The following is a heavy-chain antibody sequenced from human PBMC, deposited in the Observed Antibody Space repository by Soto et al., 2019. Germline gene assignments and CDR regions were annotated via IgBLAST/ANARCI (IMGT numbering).Heavy chain of an antibody. CDR3: AREGTPNWFDP. J-gene: IGHJ5*02. CDR1: GGSISSGGYY. Sequence: QVQLQESGPGLVKPSQTLSLTCTVSGGSISSGGYYWSWIRQHPGKGLEWIGYIYYSGSTYYNPSLKRXXTXSEXTSKNQFSLKLSSVTAADTAVYYCAREGTPNWFDPWGQGTLVTVSS. D-gene: IGHD3-10*01. CDR2: IYYSGST. V-gene: IGHV4-31*03.